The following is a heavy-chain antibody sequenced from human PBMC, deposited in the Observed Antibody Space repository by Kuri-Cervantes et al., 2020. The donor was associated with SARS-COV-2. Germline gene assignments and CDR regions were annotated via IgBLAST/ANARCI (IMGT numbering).Heavy chain of an antibody. CDR1: GGSISSGDYY. Sequence: SETLSLTCTVSGGSISSGDYYWSWIRQPPGKGLEWIGYIYYSGSTYYNPSLKSRVTISVDTSKNQFSLKLSSVTAADTAVYYCARESSYITIFGVVTRYSMDVWGQGTTVTVSS. V-gene: IGHV4-30-4*01. CDR3: ARESSYITIFGVVTRYSMDV. D-gene: IGHD3-3*01. CDR2: IYYSGST. J-gene: IGHJ6*02.